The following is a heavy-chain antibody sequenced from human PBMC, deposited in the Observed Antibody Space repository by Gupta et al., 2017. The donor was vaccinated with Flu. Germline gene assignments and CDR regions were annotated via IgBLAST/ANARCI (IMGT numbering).Heavy chain of an antibody. J-gene: IGHJ4*02. V-gene: IGHV3-72*01. D-gene: IGHD3-22*01. CDR3: TRLNFYDGSGYYNDF. CDR1: GFTLRDHP. Sequence: EVQLVESGGGLVQPGGSRGLSCVVSGFTLRDHPLDWVRQAPGKGLEWIGRSKNRATSYTTVYAASVEGRFTFSRDDSKNSVNLQMNSLKTEDTAVYYCTRLNFYDGSGYYNDFWGQGTLVAVSS. CDR2: SKNRATSYTT.